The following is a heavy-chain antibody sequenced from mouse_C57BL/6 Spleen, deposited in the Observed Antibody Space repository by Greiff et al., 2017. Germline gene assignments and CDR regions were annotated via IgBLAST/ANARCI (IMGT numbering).Heavy chain of an antibody. CDR1: GYTFTDYN. J-gene: IGHJ1*03. Sequence: EVQLQQSGPELVKPGASVKMSCKASGYTFTDYNMHWVKQSHGKSLEWIGYINPNNGGTSYNQNFKGKATLTVNKSSSTAYLELRSLTSEDSAVYYCARGITTVRYFDVWGTGTTVTVSS. V-gene: IGHV1-22*01. CDR2: INPNNGGT. CDR3: ARGITTVRYFDV. D-gene: IGHD1-1*01.